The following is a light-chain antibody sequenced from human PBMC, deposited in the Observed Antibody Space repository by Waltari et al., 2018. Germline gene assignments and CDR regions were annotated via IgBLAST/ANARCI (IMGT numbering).Light chain of an antibody. J-gene: IGKJ4*01. Sequence: DIQMTQFPSSVSASVGDRVTITCRASQAISSWLAWYQQKPGKAPKLLIYGASNLQSGVPSRLSGSGSGSDFTLTITNLQPEDFATYYCQQAISFPPTFGGGTKVEVK. CDR2: GAS. CDR1: QAISSW. V-gene: IGKV1-12*01. CDR3: QQAISFPPT.